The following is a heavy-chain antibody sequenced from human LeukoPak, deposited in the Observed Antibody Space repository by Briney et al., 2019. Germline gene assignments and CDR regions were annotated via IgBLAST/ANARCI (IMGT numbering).Heavy chain of an antibody. CDR1: GFTFSSYA. Sequence: GESLRLSCAASGFTFSSYAMHWVRQAPGKGLEYVSGISSNWGSTNYSNSVKGRFTISRDNSKNTLYLQMGSLRVEDMAVYYCARDLRGSNAYWGEGTLVIAS. V-gene: IGHV3-64*01. J-gene: IGHJ4*02. CDR3: ARDLRGSNAY. D-gene: IGHD3-10*01. CDR2: ISSNWGST.